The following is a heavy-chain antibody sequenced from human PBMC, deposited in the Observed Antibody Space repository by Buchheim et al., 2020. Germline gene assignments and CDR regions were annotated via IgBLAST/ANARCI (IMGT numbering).Heavy chain of an antibody. V-gene: IGHV4-34*01. CDR2: ITNTGST. J-gene: IGHJ4*02. CDR1: GGSFSNYH. D-gene: IGHD6-13*01. Sequence: QVQLQQWGAGLLKPSETLSLTCAVYGGSFSNYHWTWIRQPPGKGLEWIGEITNTGSTNSNPSLKSRVTKFVDTSNKQFVLKVSSVTAADTAVYYCARGAPYSSTWYLDYWGQG. CDR3: ARGAPYSSTWYLDY.